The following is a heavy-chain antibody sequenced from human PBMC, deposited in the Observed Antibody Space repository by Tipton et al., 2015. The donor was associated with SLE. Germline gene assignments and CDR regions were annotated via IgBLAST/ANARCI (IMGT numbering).Heavy chain of an antibody. D-gene: IGHD3-10*01. CDR3: ARGRGRGDY. CDR2: INHSGST. CDR1: GGSFSGYY. J-gene: IGHJ4*02. V-gene: IGHV4-34*01. Sequence: TLSLTCAVYGGSFSGYYWSWIRQPPGKGLEWIGEINHSGSTNYNPSLKSRVTISVDTSKNQFSLKLSPVTAADTAVYYCARGRGRGDYWGQGTLVTVSS.